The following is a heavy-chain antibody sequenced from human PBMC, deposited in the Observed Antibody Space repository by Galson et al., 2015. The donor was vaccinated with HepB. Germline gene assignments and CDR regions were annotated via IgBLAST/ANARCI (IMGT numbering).Heavy chain of an antibody. CDR1: GFTFSNAW. J-gene: IGHJ3*02. Sequence: SLRLSCAASGFTFSNAWMNWVRQAPGKGLEWVGRIKSKTDGGTTDYAAPVKGRFTISRDDSKNTLYLQVNSLRTEDTAVYYCTKSNRGAYAFDIWGQGTMVTVSS. CDR2: IKSKTDGGTT. CDR3: TKSNRGAYAFDI. V-gene: IGHV3-15*07. D-gene: IGHD1-14*01.